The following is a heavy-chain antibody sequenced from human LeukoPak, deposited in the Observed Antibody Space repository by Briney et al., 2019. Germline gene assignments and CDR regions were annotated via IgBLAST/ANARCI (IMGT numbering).Heavy chain of an antibody. J-gene: IGHJ6*02. CDR1: GDSVSSNSAA. Sequence: SQTLSLTCAISGDSVSSNSAAWNWIRQSPSTGLEWLGRTYYRSKWYNDYAVSVKSRITINPDTSKNQFSLQLNSVTPEDTAVYYCAREDSGYDYGLKYYYYYGMDVWGQGTTVTVSS. CDR2: TYYRSKWYN. CDR3: AREDSGYDYGLKYYYYYGMDV. V-gene: IGHV6-1*01. D-gene: IGHD5-12*01.